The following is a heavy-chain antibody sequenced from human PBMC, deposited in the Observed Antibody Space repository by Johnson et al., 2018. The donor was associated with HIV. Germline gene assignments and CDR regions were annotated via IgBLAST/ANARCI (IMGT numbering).Heavy chain of an antibody. V-gene: IGHV3-66*01. Sequence: VQLVESGGGVVQPGRSLRLSCAASEFNVSSNYMNWVRQAPGRGLEWVSVVYSGGYTYYADSVKGRFTISRDNAKNSLYLQMNSLRAEDTALYYCARGVERTDHDAFDIWG. CDR2: VYSGGYT. J-gene: IGHJ3*02. D-gene: IGHD1-1*01. CDR1: EFNVSSNY. CDR3: ARGVERTDHDAFDI.